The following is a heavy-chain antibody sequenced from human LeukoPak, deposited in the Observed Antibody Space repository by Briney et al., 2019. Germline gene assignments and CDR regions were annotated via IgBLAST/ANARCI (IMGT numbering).Heavy chain of an antibody. D-gene: IGHD2-21*02. CDR3: ATDRDNSDWQKRFDS. V-gene: IGHV3-7*01. CDR1: GFTFSTYW. J-gene: IGHJ4*02. CDR2: INQDASGI. Sequence: GGSLRLSCAASGFTFSTYWVNWYRQAPGKGLEWVGNINQDASGINYADSVRGRFTISRDNAKNSLHLQMNSLRAGDTAVYYCATDRDNSDWQKRFDSWGQGTLVTVSS.